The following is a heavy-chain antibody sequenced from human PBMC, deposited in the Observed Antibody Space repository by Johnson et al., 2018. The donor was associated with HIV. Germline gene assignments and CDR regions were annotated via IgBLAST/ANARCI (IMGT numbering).Heavy chain of an antibody. Sequence: QMQLVESGGGVVQRGGSLRLACAASGFIFSSYAMHWVRQAPGKGLEWVAVISYDGGNKYSADSVMGRFTISRDNSKNTLYLQMNSLRPEDTAVYFCARGHGGPNPYDVFDIWGQGTMVTVSS. D-gene: IGHD4-23*01. J-gene: IGHJ3*02. V-gene: IGHV3-30-3*02. CDR1: GFIFSSYA. CDR2: ISYDGGNK. CDR3: ARGHGGPNPYDVFDI.